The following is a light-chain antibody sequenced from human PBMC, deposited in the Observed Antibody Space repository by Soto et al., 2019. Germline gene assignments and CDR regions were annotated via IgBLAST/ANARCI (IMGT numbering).Light chain of an antibody. J-gene: IGLJ3*02. Sequence: QSVLTQPASVSGSPGQSITISCTGTSSDVGGYNYVSWYQQHPGNAPKLLIYDVADRPPGASSRFSGSKSANTASLTISGLQAEDEADYYCSSFTSSGSWVFGGGTQLTVL. CDR3: SSFTSSGSWV. CDR1: SSDVGGYNY. CDR2: DVA. V-gene: IGLV2-14*03.